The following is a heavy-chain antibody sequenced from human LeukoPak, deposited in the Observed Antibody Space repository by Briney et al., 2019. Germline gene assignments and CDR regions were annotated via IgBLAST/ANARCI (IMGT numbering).Heavy chain of an antibody. CDR1: GGSFSGYY. V-gene: IGHV4-34*01. D-gene: IGHD3-22*01. CDR3: ASTHYYDSSGYLD. CDR2: INHSGST. J-gene: IGHJ4*02. Sequence: NPSETLSLTCAVYGGSFSGYYWSWIRQPPGKGLEWIGEINHSGSTNYNPSLKSRVTISVDTSKNQFSLKLSSVTAADTAVYYCASTHYYDSSGYLDWGQGTLVTVPS.